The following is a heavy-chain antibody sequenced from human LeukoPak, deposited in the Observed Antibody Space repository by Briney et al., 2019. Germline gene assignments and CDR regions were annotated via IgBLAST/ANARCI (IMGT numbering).Heavy chain of an antibody. V-gene: IGHV4-34*01. CDR2: INHSGST. CDR3: VTYYFDSSGPKKNY. J-gene: IGHJ4*02. CDR1: GGSFSGYY. D-gene: IGHD3-22*01. Sequence: SETLSLTCAVYGGSFSGYYWSWIRQPHGKGLEWIGEINHSGSTNYNPSLKSRVTISVDTSKKQFSLKLSSVTAADTAVYYCVTYYFDSSGPKKNYWGQGTLVTVSS.